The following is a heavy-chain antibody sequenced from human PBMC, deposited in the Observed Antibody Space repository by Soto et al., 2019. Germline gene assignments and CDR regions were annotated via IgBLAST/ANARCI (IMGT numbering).Heavy chain of an antibody. CDR3: ARKSTVTTCFDY. CDR2: IYYSGST. J-gene: IGHJ4*02. CDR1: GGSISSGGYY. D-gene: IGHD4-17*01. Sequence: QVQLQESGPGLVKPSQTLSLTCTVSGGSISSGGYYWSWIRQLPGKGLEWIGYIYYSGSTHYNPSPXSXXTMSVDTSKNQFSLKLSSVTAADTAVYYCARKSTVTTCFDYWGQGTLVTVSS. V-gene: IGHV4-31*03.